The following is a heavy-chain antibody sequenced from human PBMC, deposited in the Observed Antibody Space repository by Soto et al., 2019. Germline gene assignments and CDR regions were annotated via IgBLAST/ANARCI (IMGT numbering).Heavy chain of an antibody. Sequence: SETLSLTCTVSGGSISSSSYYWGWIRQPPGKGLEWIGSIYYSGSTYYNPSLKSRVTISVDTSKNQFSLKLSSVTAADTAVYYCARQKIAARHAGIGYWGQGTLVTVSS. J-gene: IGHJ4*02. CDR2: IYYSGST. CDR1: GGSISSSSYY. CDR3: ARQKIAARHAGIGY. D-gene: IGHD6-6*01. V-gene: IGHV4-39*01.